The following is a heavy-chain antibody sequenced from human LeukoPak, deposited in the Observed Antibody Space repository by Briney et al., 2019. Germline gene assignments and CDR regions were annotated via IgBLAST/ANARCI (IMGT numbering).Heavy chain of an antibody. J-gene: IGHJ5*02. Sequence: PGGSLRLSCAASGFTFSSYGMHWVRQAPGKGLEWVAVISYDGSNKYYADSVKGRFTISRDNSKNTLYLQMNSLRGEDRAVYCCAKDEGESITGGNWFDPWGQGTLVTVSS. D-gene: IGHD1-14*01. CDR3: AKDEGESITGGNWFDP. V-gene: IGHV3-30*18. CDR1: GFTFSSYG. CDR2: ISYDGSNK.